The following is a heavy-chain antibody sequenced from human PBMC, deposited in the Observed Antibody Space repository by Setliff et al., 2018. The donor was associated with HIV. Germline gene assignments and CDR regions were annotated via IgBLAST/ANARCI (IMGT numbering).Heavy chain of an antibody. Sequence: SENLSLTCTVSGGSISSGGYYWGWIRQPPGKGLEWLGTIYYSGTTYYNPSLKSRVIISVDTSKKQFSLKLSSVTAADTAVYYCARWRDNWNSGFDYWGQGTMVTVSS. CDR3: ARWRDNWNSGFDY. J-gene: IGHJ4*02. D-gene: IGHD1-7*01. CDR2: IYYSGTT. CDR1: GGSISSGGYY. V-gene: IGHV4-39*07.